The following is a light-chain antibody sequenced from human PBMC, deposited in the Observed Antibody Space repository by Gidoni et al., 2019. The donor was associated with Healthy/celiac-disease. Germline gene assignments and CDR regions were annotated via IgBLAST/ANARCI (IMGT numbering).Light chain of an antibody. V-gene: IGKV1-8*01. CDR1: QGISSY. Sequence: AIRMTQSPSSFSASTGDRVTITCRASQGISSYLAWYQQKPGKAPKLLIDAASTLQSGVPSRFSGSGSGTDFTLTISCLKSEDFATYYCQQYYSYPLTFGGGTKVEIK. J-gene: IGKJ4*01. CDR2: AAS. CDR3: QQYYSYPLT.